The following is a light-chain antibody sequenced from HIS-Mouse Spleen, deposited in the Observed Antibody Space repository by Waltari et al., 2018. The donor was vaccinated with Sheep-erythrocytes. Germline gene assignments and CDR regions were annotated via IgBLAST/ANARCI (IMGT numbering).Light chain of an antibody. CDR2: EGS. V-gene: IGLV2-23*01. J-gene: IGLJ3*02. CDR3: CSYAGSSTPWV. Sequence: QSALTQPASVSGSPGQSITISCTGTSSDVGSYNLVSWYQQHPGKAPKLMIYEGSKRPSGVSNRFSGSKSVNTACLTISGLQAEDEADYYCCSYAGSSTPWVFGGGTKLTVL. CDR1: SSDVGSYNL.